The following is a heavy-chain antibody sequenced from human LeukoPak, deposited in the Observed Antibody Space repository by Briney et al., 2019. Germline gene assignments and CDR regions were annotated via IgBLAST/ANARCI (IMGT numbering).Heavy chain of an antibody. CDR1: GGSISPYY. Sequence: SETLSLTCTVSGGSISPYYWSWIRQPPGMGLEWIGYISYSGSTNYKPSLRSRVTISVDTSKNQFSLKLSSVTAADTAVYYCARLEWELNFDYWGQGTLVTVSS. CDR2: ISYSGST. J-gene: IGHJ4*02. D-gene: IGHD1-26*01. V-gene: IGHV4-59*08. CDR3: ARLEWELNFDY.